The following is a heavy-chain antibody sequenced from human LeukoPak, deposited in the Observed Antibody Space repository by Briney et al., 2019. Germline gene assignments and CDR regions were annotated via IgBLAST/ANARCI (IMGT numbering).Heavy chain of an antibody. CDR3: ARGGIVVVPAAPPNWFDP. CDR2: INHSGST. J-gene: IGHJ5*02. Sequence: KTSETLSLTCAVYGGSFSGYYWSWIRQPPGKGLEWIGEINHSGSTNYNPSLKSRVTISVDTSKNQFSLKLSSVTAADTAVYYCARGGIVVVPAAPPNWFDPWGQGTLVTVSS. V-gene: IGHV4-34*01. D-gene: IGHD2-2*01. CDR1: GGSFSGYY.